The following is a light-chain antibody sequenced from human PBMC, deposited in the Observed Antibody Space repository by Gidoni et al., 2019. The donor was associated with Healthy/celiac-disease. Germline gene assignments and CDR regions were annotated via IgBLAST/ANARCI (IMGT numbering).Light chain of an antibody. CDR1: QSVSSRY. CDR3: QQYGRSPYT. Sequence: EIVLTQSPGTRSLSPGERATLSCRASQSVSSRYLGWYPQKPGQAPRLLIYGAASRATGIPERFSGSGSGTDFTLTSSRLEPEDFAVYYCQQYGRSPYTFXQXTKLEIK. V-gene: IGKV3-20*01. CDR2: GAA. J-gene: IGKJ2*01.